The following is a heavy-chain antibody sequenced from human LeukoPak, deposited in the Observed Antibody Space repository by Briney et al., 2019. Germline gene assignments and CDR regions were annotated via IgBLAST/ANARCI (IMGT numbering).Heavy chain of an antibody. Sequence: PGGSLRLSCAASGFTVSSNYMGWVRQAPGKGLEWVSVLYSGGSTYYADSVKGRFTISRDNSKNTLYLQMNSLRAEDTAVYYCAKTKGDGYYDYIWGSYRYYYFDYWGQGTLVTVSS. CDR2: LYSGGST. CDR1: GFTVSSNY. D-gene: IGHD3-16*02. V-gene: IGHV3-53*01. J-gene: IGHJ4*02. CDR3: AKTKGDGYYDYIWGSYRYYYFDY.